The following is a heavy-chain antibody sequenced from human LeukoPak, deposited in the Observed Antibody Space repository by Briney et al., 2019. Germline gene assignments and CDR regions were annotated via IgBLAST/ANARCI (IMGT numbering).Heavy chain of an antibody. D-gene: IGHD6-13*01. J-gene: IGHJ3*02. V-gene: IGHV1-2*02. Sequence: ASVKVSCKASGYTFTGYYMHWVRQAPGQGLEWMGWINPNSGGTNYAQKFQGRVTMTRDTSISTAYMELSRLRSDDTAVYYCARALTRYSSSRLKYAFDIWGQGTMVTVSS. CDR1: GYTFTGYY. CDR3: ARALTRYSSSRLKYAFDI. CDR2: INPNSGGT.